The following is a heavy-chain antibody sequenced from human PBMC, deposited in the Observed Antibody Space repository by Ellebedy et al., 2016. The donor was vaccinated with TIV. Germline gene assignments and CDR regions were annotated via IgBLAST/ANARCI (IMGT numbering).Heavy chain of an antibody. Sequence: PGGSLRLSCAASGFSFRSYWMSWVRQAPGKGLEWVANIYQDGSDEYYVDSVKGRFTISRDNDNTALFLQMNSLRVEDTAVYYCARRGSYGDYAVQINSWFDPWGRGTLVTVSS. CDR1: GFSFRSYW. J-gene: IGHJ5*02. CDR3: ARRGSYGDYAVQINSWFDP. V-gene: IGHV3-7*01. CDR2: IYQDGSDE. D-gene: IGHD4-17*01.